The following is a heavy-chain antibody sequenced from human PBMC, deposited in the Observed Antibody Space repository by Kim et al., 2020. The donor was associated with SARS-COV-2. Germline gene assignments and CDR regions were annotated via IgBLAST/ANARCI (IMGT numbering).Heavy chain of an antibody. V-gene: IGHV3-7*03. Sequence: GREKSYGDPLKGRVPISRDKAKNSLYLQRNSLSPEDTAVYYCARDLPPDYWGQGTLVTVSS. J-gene: IGHJ4*02. CDR2: GREK. CDR3: ARDLPPDY.